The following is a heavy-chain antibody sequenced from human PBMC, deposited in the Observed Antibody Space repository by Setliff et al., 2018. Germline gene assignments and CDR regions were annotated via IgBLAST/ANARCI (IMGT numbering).Heavy chain of an antibody. CDR2: SNHSGGT. CDR3: ARDPTRFTKFRGVSIRYFYMDV. Sequence: SETLSLTCSVYGESFSNNYWSWIRQTPGKGLEWIGESNHSGGTSYNPSLKSRLTMSVDTSKNQFSLKLTSVTAADTAVYYCARDPTRFTKFRGVSIRYFYMDVWGKGTTVTVSS. V-gene: IGHV4-34*01. CDR1: GESFSNNY. D-gene: IGHD3-10*01. J-gene: IGHJ6*03.